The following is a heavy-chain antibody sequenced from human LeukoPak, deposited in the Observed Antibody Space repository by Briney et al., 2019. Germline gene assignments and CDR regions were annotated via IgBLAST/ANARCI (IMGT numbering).Heavy chain of an antibody. CDR1: GFTFSSYW. CDR2: IKQDGSEK. J-gene: IGHJ5*02. V-gene: IGHV3-7*03. Sequence: GGSLRLSCAASGFTFSSYWMSWVRQAPGKGLEWVANIKQDGSEKYYVDSVKGRFTISRDNAKNSLYLQMNSLRAEDTALYYCARDKGSSWYQSWFDPWGQGTLVTVSS. CDR3: ARDKGSSWYQSWFDP. D-gene: IGHD6-13*01.